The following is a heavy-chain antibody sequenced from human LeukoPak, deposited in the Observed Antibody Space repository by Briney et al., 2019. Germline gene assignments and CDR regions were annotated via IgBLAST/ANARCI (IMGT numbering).Heavy chain of an antibody. CDR1: GFTFSSYA. CDR2: IWYDGSNK. V-gene: IGHV3-33*08. Sequence: GGSLRLSCAASGFTFSSYAMSWVRQAPGKGLEWVAVIWYDGSNKYYADSVKGRFTISRDNSKNTLYLQMNSLRAEDTAVYYCARDRHAEHDYWGQGTLVTVSS. J-gene: IGHJ4*02. D-gene: IGHD6-6*01. CDR3: ARDRHAEHDY.